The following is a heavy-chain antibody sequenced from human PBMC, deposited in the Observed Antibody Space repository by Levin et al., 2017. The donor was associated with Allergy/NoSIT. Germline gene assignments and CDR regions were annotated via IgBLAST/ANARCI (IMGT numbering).Heavy chain of an antibody. D-gene: IGHD2-21*01. Sequence: GGSLRLSCAASGFTFSSYSMNWVRQAPGKGLEWVSYISSSSSTIYYADSVKGRFTISRDNAKNSLYLQMNSLRAEDTAVYYCARKVVGYDYWGQGTLVTVSS. V-gene: IGHV3-48*04. CDR2: ISSSSSTI. J-gene: IGHJ4*02. CDR3: ARKVVGYDY. CDR1: GFTFSSYS.